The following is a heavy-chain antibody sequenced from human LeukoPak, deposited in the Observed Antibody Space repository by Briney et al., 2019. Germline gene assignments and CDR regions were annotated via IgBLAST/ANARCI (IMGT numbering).Heavy chain of an antibody. CDR2: IYYSGST. CDR3: ARSRDAYHLNAFDI. D-gene: IGHD5-24*01. J-gene: IGHJ3*02. CDR1: GGSVSSSSNS. Sequence: SETLSLTCTVSGGSVSSSSNSWGWVRQPPGKGLEWIGSIYYSGSTYYNPSLKSRVTISGDTSKTQFSLNLSSVTAADTAVLYCARSRDAYHLNAFDIWGQGTMVTVSS. V-gene: IGHV4-39*01.